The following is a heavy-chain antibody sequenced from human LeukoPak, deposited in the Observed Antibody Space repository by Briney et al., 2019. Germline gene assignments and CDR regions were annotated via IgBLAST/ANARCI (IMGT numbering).Heavy chain of an antibody. V-gene: IGHV3-33*08. D-gene: IGHD1-26*01. CDR3: ARVLVGEFDY. CDR1: GLTFSSSW. CDR2: IWYDGSNK. Sequence: GGSLRLSCAVSGLTFSSSWMDWVRQAPGKGLEWVAVIWYDGSNKYYADSVKGRFTISRDNSKNTLYLQMNSLRAEDTAVYYCARVLVGEFDYWGQGTLVTVSS. J-gene: IGHJ4*02.